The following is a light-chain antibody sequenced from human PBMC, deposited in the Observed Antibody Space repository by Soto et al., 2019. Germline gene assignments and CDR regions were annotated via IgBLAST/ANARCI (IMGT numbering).Light chain of an antibody. J-gene: IGKJ2*01. CDR1: QSISTW. CDR2: KAS. V-gene: IGKV1-5*03. Sequence: DIQMTQSPSTLSESVGDRVTITCRASQSISTWLAWYQQKPGKAPKLLIYKASSLESGVPSRFSGSGSGTDFTLTISSLQPDDFAAYFCQQYNYYPYTFGQGTTLEIK. CDR3: QQYNYYPYT.